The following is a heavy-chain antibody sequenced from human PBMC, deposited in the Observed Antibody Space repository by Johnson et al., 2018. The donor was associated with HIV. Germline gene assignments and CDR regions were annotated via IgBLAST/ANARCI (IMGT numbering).Heavy chain of an antibody. Sequence: QVQLVESGGGVVQPGRSLRLSCAASGFTFSSYGMHWVRQAPGTGLEWVAVIWYDGSNKYYADSVKGRFTISRDNSKNTLYLKLNSLRAEDTAVYYCARGEDGVDAFDIWGQGTMVTVSS. CDR2: IWYDGSNK. CDR1: GFTFSSYG. CDR3: ARGEDGVDAFDI. V-gene: IGHV3-33*01. J-gene: IGHJ3*02. D-gene: IGHD4-17*01.